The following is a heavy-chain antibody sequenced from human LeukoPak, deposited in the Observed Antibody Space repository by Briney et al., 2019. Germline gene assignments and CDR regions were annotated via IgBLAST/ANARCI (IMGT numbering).Heavy chain of an antibody. CDR1: VGSHISYY. Sequence: SEALSLTRTVPVGSHISYYWSWMRQPPGRGRAGVGHIYYSGSTNYNLSLKSRVTISVDTSKNQFSLKLSSVTVADTAVYYCARAYSSSSQRVETNGDYYYYMDVGGKGTTVTVSS. CDR3: ARAYSSSSQRVETNGDYYYYMDV. CDR2: IYYSGST. V-gene: IGHV4-59*01. J-gene: IGHJ6*03. D-gene: IGHD6-6*01.